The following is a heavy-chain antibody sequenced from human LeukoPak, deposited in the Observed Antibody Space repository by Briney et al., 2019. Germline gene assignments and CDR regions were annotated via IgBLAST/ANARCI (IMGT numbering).Heavy chain of an antibody. J-gene: IGHJ5*02. V-gene: IGHV3-48*01. CDR3: ARANNCVDWFDP. CDR2: ISGSSDTI. CDR1: GFTFNSSN. D-gene: IGHD1-20*01. Sequence: PGGSLRLSCAASGFTFNSSNMNWVRQAPGKGLEWVSYISGSSDTIYYADSVKGRFTISRDNAKNSLYLQMNRLRAGDTAGYHCARANNCVDWFDPWGQGTLVTVSS.